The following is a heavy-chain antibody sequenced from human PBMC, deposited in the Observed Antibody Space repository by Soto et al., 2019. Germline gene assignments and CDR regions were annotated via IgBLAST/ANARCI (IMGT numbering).Heavy chain of an antibody. CDR1: GFSFTGYY. J-gene: IGHJ5*02. V-gene: IGHV1-2*02. CDR3: AKDLTRQLAYWLDP. D-gene: IGHD6-6*01. Sequence: SVKVSCKASGFSFTGYYIHWLRQAPGQGLEWMGWINAHSGGTEYAQKFQGRVTLTRDTSISTAYMTLSSLRSDDTAIYYCAKDLTRQLAYWLDPWGQGTQVTVSS. CDR2: INAHSGGT.